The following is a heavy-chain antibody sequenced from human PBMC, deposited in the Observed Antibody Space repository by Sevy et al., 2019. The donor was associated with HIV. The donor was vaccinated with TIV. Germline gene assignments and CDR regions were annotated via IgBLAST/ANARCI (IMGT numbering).Heavy chain of an antibody. CDR1: GFTFSSYA. V-gene: IGHV3-23*01. CDR3: AKDPLYSGYDRSAFDI. CDR2: ISGSGGST. J-gene: IGHJ3*02. D-gene: IGHD5-12*01. Sequence: GGSLRLSCAASGFTFSSYAMSWVRQAPGKGLEWVRQAPGKGLEWVSAISGSGGSTYYADSVKGRFTISRDNSKNTLYLQMNSLRAEDTAVYYCAKDPLYSGYDRSAFDIWGQGTMVTVSS.